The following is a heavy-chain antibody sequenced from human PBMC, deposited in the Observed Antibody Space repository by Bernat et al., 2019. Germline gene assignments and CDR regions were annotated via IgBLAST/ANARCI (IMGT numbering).Heavy chain of an antibody. CDR2: IYWDDDK. CDR3: AHTIGIAAAGKDYYYYMDV. D-gene: IGHD6-13*01. J-gene: IGHJ6*03. CDR1: GFSLSTSGVG. V-gene: IGHV2-5*02. Sequence: KESGPTLVKPTQTLTLTCTFSGFSLSTSGVGVGWIRQPPGKALEWLALIYWDDDKRYSPSLKSRLTITKDTSKNQVVLTMTNMDPVDTATYYCAHTIGIAAAGKDYYYYMDVWGKGTTVTVSS.